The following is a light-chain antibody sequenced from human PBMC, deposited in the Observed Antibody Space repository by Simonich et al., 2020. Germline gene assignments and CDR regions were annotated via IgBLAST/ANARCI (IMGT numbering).Light chain of an antibody. CDR1: SSDVGGYNY. CDR2: DVR. CDR3: CSYAGSYTFVV. J-gene: IGLJ2*01. Sequence: QSALTQPRSVSGSPGQSVTISCTGTSSDVGGYNYVSWYHQHPGKAPKLMIYDVRKRPSGVPVRFSGSKSGNTASLTISGLQAEDEADYYCCSYAGSYTFVVFGGGTKLTVL. V-gene: IGLV2-11*01.